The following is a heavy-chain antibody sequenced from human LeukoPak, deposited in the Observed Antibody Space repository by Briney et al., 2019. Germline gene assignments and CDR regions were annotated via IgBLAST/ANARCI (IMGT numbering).Heavy chain of an antibody. J-gene: IGHJ6*02. V-gene: IGHV3-23*01. D-gene: IGHD3-3*01. CDR2: ISGSGGST. Sequence: PGGSLRLSCAASGFTFSSYAMSWVRQAPGKGLEWVSAISGSGGSTYYADSVKGRFTISRDNSKNTLYLQMNSLRAEDTAVYYCAKDQRGVVIIRWRYYGMDVWGQGTTVTVSS. CDR3: AKDQRGVVIIRWRYYGMDV. CDR1: GFTFSSYA.